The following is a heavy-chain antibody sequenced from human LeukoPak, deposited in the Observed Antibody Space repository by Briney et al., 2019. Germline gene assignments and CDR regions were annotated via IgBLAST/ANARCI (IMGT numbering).Heavy chain of an antibody. CDR2: INTDASSI. J-gene: IGHJ5*02. D-gene: IGHD2-15*01. V-gene: IGHV3-74*03. CDR3: ARDGYCSGGICFGLDL. Sequence: GGSLRLSWAASGXTFSSYLMHWARQAPGKGLVWVSRINTDASSITYADSVKGRFTISRDNAKSTLYLQMNSLRDEDTAVYYCARDGYCSGGICFGLDLWGQGTLVTASS. CDR1: GXTFSSYL.